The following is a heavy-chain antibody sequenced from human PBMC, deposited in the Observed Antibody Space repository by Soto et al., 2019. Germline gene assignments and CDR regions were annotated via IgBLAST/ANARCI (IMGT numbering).Heavy chain of an antibody. CDR2: SIPIFGTA. J-gene: IGHJ6*02. CDR1: GGTFNNYP. V-gene: IGHV1-69*13. CDR3: ARGRGYSVVVHYYYFEMDV. Sequence: SVKVSCMASGGTFNNYPITWVRQAPGEGLEWMGGSIPIFGTANYAQKLQGRVTMSVHESTSTAYMELGSLRSEDTAVYYCARGRGYSVVVHYYYFEMDVWGQGTTVTVSS. D-gene: IGHD5-18*01.